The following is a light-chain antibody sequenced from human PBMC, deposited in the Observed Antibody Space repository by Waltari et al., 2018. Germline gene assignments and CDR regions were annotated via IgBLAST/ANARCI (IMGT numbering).Light chain of an antibody. V-gene: IGLV2-14*03. CDR1: SSDVGGYNY. J-gene: IGLJ3*02. Sequence: QSALNQPASVSGSPGQSITISCTGTSSDVGGYNYVPWYQQHPGKAPKLMIYDVSNRPSGVSNRFSGSKSGNTASLTISGLQAEDEADYYCSSYTSSSTWVFGGGTKLTVL. CDR2: DVS. CDR3: SSYTSSSTWV.